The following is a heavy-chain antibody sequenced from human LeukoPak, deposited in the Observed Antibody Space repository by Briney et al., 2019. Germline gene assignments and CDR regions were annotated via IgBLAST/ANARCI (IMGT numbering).Heavy chain of an antibody. J-gene: IGHJ6*02. V-gene: IGHV3-23*01. CDR2: ISGSGGST. Sequence: GGSLRLSCAASGITFSSYAMNWVRQAPGKGLEWVSAISGSGGSTYYADSVKGRFTISRDNSKNTLYLQMNSLRAEDTAVYYCAKVEAVAGPYYGMDVWGQGTTVTVSS. CDR1: GITFSSYA. D-gene: IGHD6-19*01. CDR3: AKVEAVAGPYYGMDV.